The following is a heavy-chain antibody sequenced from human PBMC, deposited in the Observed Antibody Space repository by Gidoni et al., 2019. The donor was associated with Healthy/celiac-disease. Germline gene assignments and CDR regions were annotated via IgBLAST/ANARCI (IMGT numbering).Heavy chain of an antibody. CDR1: GFSLSTSGVG. J-gene: IGHJ3*02. Sequence: QITLKESGPTLVKPTQTLTLTCTFSGFSLSTSGVGVGWIRQPPGKALEWLALIYWNDDKRYSPSLKSRLTITKDTSKTQVVLTMTNMDPVDTATYYCAHLNSYIGIGAFDIWGQGTMVTVSS. V-gene: IGHV2-5*01. D-gene: IGHD1-26*01. CDR3: AHLNSYIGIGAFDI. CDR2: IYWNDDK.